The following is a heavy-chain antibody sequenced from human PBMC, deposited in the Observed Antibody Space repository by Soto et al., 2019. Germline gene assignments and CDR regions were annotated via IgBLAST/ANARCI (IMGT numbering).Heavy chain of an antibody. Sequence: GGSLRLSCAASGFTFSRYWMSWVRQAPGKGLEWVANIKEDGSEKNDVDSVKGRFTISRDNAKNSLYLQMNSLRVEDTAVYYCAKGGHIDYCRQGTLVTVSS. CDR3: AKGGHIDY. D-gene: IGHD3-16*01. V-gene: IGHV3-7*03. J-gene: IGHJ4*02. CDR2: IKEDGSEK. CDR1: GFTFSRYW.